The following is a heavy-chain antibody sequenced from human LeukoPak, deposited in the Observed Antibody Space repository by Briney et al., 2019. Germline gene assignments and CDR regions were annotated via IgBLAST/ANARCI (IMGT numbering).Heavy chain of an antibody. J-gene: IGHJ2*01. V-gene: IGHV4-30-4*01. CDR2: IYYSENT. Sequence: SETLSLTCTVSGGSTSSGDYYWNWIRQPPGKGLEWIGYIYYSENTHYNPSLKSRVIISVDMSDTSKNQFSLKLTSVTAADTAVYYCARVPRGSNWYFDLWGRGTLVTVSS. CDR3: ARVPRGSNWYFDL. D-gene: IGHD5-24*01. CDR1: GGSTSSGDYY.